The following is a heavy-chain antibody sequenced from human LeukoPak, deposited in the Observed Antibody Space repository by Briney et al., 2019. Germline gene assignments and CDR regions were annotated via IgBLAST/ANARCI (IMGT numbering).Heavy chain of an antibody. J-gene: IGHJ4*02. V-gene: IGHV4-34*01. Sequence: KPSETLSLTCAVYDGSFSGYYWSWIRQPPGKGLEWIGEINHSGSANYNPSLKSRVTISLDTSKNQFSLKLSSVTAADTAVYYCAREQDSSGYYYPDYFDYWGQGTLVTVSS. CDR3: AREQDSSGYYYPDYFDY. D-gene: IGHD3-22*01. CDR1: DGSFSGYY. CDR2: INHSGSA.